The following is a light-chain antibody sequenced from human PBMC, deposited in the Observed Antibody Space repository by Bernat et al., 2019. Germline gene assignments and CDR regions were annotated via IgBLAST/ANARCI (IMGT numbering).Light chain of an antibody. CDR3: QQSYSTPRT. CDR1: LSLSRY. CDR2: AAS. Sequence: DIQMTQSPSSLSASVGDRVTITCRASLSLSRYLNWYQQKPGKAHKLLIYAASCLQSGVPSRFSGSGSGTDFTLTISSLQPEDFATYYCQQSYSTPRTFGQRTKVEIK. V-gene: IGKV1-39*01. J-gene: IGKJ1*01.